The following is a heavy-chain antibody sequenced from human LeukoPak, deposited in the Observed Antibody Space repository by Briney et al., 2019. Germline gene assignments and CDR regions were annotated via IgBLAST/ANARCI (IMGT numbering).Heavy chain of an antibody. CDR2: ISGSGGST. J-gene: IGHJ4*02. D-gene: IGHD3-3*01. V-gene: IGHV3-23*01. Sequence: PGGSLRLSCAASGFTFSSYAMSRVRQAPGKGLEWVSAISGSGGSTYYADSVKGRFTISRDNSKNTLYLQMNSLRAEDTAVYYCAKVGDYDFWSGYYYFDYWGQGTLVTVSS. CDR3: AKVGDYDFWSGYYYFDY. CDR1: GFTFSSYA.